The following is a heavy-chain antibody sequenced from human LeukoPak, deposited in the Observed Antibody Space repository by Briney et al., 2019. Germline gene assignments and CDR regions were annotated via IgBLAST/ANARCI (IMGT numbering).Heavy chain of an antibody. D-gene: IGHD1-1*01. J-gene: IGHJ2*01. CDR3: ARDQENWNDDWYFDL. CDR1: GGSISSYY. CDR2: IYYSGST. V-gene: IGHV4-59*01. Sequence: SETLSLTCTVSGGSISSYYWSWIRQPPGKGLEWIGYIYYSGSTNYNPSLKSRVTISVDTSKNQFSLKLSSVTAADTAVYYCARDQENWNDDWYFDLWGRGTLVTVSS.